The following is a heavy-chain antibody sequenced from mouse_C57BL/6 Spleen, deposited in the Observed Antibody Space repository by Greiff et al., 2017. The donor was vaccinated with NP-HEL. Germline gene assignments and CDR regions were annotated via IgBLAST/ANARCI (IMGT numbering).Heavy chain of an antibody. J-gene: IGHJ2*01. V-gene: IGHV5-16*01. CDR2: INYDGSST. Sequence: EVQVVESEGGLVQPGSSMKLSCTASGFTFSDYYMAWVRQVPEKGLEWVANINYDGSSTYYLDSLKSRFIISRDNAKNILYLQMSSLKSEDTATYYCAREGELGRGRYFDYWGQGTTLTVSS. CDR1: GFTFSDYY. CDR3: AREGELGRGRYFDY. D-gene: IGHD4-1*01.